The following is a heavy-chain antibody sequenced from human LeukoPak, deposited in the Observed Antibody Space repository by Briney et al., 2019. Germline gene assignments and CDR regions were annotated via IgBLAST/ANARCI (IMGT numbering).Heavy chain of an antibody. J-gene: IGHJ4*02. Sequence: ASVKVSCKASGYTFTGYYMHWVRQAPGQGLEWMGWINPNSGGTNYAQKFQGWVTMTRDTSISTAYMELSRLRSDDTAVYYCAREGSNDYDSSGYLIPLGYWGQGTLVTVSS. CDR1: GYTFTGYY. V-gene: IGHV1-2*04. CDR3: AREGSNDYDSSGYLIPLGY. D-gene: IGHD3-22*01. CDR2: INPNSGGT.